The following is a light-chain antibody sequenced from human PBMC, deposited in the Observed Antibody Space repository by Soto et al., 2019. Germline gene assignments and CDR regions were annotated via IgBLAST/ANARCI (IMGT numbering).Light chain of an antibody. Sequence: DVQFTQSPSFLSASVGDRVSITCRASQDISTYLAWYQQKPGKAPKLLIYASSTLQSGVPSRFSASGSGTDFTLTINNLQPEDFATYFCQQANSFPRTFGQGTRLEIK. CDR3: QQANSFPRT. V-gene: IGKV1-9*01. J-gene: IGKJ5*01. CDR1: QDISTY. CDR2: ASS.